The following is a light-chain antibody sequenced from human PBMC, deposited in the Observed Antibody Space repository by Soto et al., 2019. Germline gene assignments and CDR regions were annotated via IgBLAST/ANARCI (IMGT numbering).Light chain of an antibody. Sequence: QSALTQPASVSGSPGQSITISCTGTSSDVGGYNYVSWYQQHPGKAPKLMIYDVSNWPSGVSNRFSGSKSGNTASLTISGRQAEDEADYYCSSYTSSSTLGVFGGGTKLTVL. J-gene: IGLJ3*02. CDR3: SSYTSSSTLGV. CDR2: DVS. V-gene: IGLV2-14*01. CDR1: SSDVGGYNY.